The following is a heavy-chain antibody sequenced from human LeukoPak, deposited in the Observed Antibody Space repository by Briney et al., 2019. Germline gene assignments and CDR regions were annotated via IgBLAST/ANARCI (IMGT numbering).Heavy chain of an antibody. Sequence: GGSLRLSCAASGFTFSSYWMSWVRQAPGKGLGWVANINPDGSEKQYVDSVKGRFTTSRDNAKNSLYLQMNSLRAEDTAVYYCARVWYFGDSAWRYFDYWGQGALVTVSS. CDR1: GFTFSSYW. V-gene: IGHV3-7*01. J-gene: IGHJ4*02. CDR2: INPDGSEK. D-gene: IGHD3-10*01. CDR3: ARVWYFGDSAWRYFDY.